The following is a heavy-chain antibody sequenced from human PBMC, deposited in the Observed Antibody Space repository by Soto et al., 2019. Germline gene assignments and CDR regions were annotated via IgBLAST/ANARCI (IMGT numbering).Heavy chain of an antibody. CDR1: GGSISSSSYY. J-gene: IGHJ4*02. Sequence: QLQLQESGPGLVKPSETLSLTCTVSGGSISSSSYYWGWIRQPPGKGLEWIGSIYYSGSTYYNPSLKSRVTISVDTSKNQFSLKLSSVTAADTAVYYCARLTYYDILTGYQQPLYFDYWGQGTLVTVSS. V-gene: IGHV4-39*01. CDR3: ARLTYYDILTGYQQPLYFDY. CDR2: IYYSGST. D-gene: IGHD3-9*01.